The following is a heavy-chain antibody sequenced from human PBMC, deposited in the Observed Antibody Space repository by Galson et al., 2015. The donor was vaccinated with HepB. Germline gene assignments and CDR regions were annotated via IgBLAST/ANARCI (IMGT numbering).Heavy chain of an antibody. V-gene: IGHV2-26*01. Sequence: PALVKPTQTLTLTCTVSGFSLSNARMGVSWIRQPPGKALEWLAHIFSNDEKSYSTSLKSRLTISKDTSESQVVLTMTNMGPVDTATYYCARITLTIFGVPRFDPWGQGTLVTVSS. D-gene: IGHD3-3*01. CDR3: ARITLTIFGVPRFDP. CDR1: GFSLSNARMG. J-gene: IGHJ5*02. CDR2: IFSNDEK.